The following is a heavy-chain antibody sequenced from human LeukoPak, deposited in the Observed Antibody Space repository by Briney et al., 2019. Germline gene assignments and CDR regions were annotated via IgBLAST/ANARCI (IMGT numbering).Heavy chain of an antibody. V-gene: IGHV1-18*01. J-gene: IGHJ4*02. Sequence: ASVRVSCKASGYTFTTYGITWVRQAPGQGLEWMGWTSAHNGNTKYAQKLQGRVTMTTDTSTRRAYMELRSLRSDDTAVYYCARDTIAADFIDYWGQGTLVTVSS. D-gene: IGHD6-13*01. CDR3: ARDTIAADFIDY. CDR2: TSAHNGNT. CDR1: GYTFTTYG.